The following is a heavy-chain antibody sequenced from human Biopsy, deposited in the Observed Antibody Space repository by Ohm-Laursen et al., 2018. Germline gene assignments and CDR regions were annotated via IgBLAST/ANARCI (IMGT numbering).Heavy chain of an antibody. Sequence: PSETLSLTCNVSGGDINNYYWSWIRQPAGKGLEWIGRIYPGGSTNYNPSLKSRVTMSVDTSKKQLSLRLRSVTAADTAMYYCAGVVLGPTNDAFDLWGQGTMVVVSS. D-gene: IGHD3-22*01. CDR2: IYPGGST. CDR1: GGDINNYY. J-gene: IGHJ3*01. V-gene: IGHV4-4*07. CDR3: AGVVLGPTNDAFDL.